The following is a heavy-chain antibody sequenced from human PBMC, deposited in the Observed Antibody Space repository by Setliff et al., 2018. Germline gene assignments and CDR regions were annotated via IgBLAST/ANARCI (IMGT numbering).Heavy chain of an antibody. D-gene: IGHD3-3*01. CDR2: IYTSWST. V-gene: IGHV4-61*09. Sequence: PSETLSLTCTVSNDSISSRHYYWSWIRQPAGKGLEWLGQIYTSWSTNYNPSLKGRATLSIDASKKQFSLKLTSVTAADTAVHYCARMSGFLYMDVWGTGTTVTVSS. CDR3: ARMSGFLYMDV. CDR1: NDSISSRHYY. J-gene: IGHJ6*03.